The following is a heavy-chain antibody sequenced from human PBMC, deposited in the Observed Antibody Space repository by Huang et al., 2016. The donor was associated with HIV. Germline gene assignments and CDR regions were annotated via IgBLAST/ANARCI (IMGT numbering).Heavy chain of an antibody. V-gene: IGHV4-34*01. CDR2: INQREST. CDR1: GGSFSGYY. CDR3: ARGQGGYYYYYMDV. J-gene: IGHJ6*03. Sequence: QVQLQQWGAGLLRPSETLSLTCAVYGGSFSGYYGTWIRQPPGKGLEWIGEINQRESTNYNPSLKSRVTMSVDTSRNQFSLTLTSVTAADTAVYYCARGQGGYYYYYMDVWGKGTTVTVSS.